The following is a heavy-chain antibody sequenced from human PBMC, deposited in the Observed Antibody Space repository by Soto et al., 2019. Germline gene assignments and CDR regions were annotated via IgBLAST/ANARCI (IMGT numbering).Heavy chain of an antibody. V-gene: IGHV1-8*01. CDR1: GYAFTSYD. Sequence: ASVKFSCKASGYAFTSYDIHWVRDATGQGLEWMGWMKPNSGNTGYAQKFQGTVTMTRNTSISTAYMELSSLRSEDTAVYYCARECRGDCYSDNRGGLDYCGQGTLVTVS. CDR3: ARECRGDCYSDNRGGLDY. CDR2: MKPNSGNT. J-gene: IGHJ4*02. D-gene: IGHD2-21*02.